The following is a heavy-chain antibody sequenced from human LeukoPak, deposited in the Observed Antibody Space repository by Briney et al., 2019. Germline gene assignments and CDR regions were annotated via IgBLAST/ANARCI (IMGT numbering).Heavy chain of an antibody. CDR3: ARDRGGTVINLDY. V-gene: IGHV3-48*03. Sequence: GGSLRLSCAASGLTFSRSEMNWVRQTAGKGLEWVSYISSSGTTIAYADSVKGRFTISRDNAKNSLYLQMNSLRAEDTAVYYCARDRGGTVINLDYWGQGTVVTVSS. CDR2: ISSSGTTI. J-gene: IGHJ4*02. CDR1: GLTFSRSE. D-gene: IGHD4-11*01.